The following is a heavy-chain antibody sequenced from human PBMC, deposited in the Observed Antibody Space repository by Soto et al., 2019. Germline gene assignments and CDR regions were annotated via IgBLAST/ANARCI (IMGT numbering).Heavy chain of an antibody. J-gene: IGHJ6*03. D-gene: IGHD2-2*01. Sequence: EVQLVESGGGLVQPGGSLRLSCAASGFTVSSNYMSWVRQAPGKGLEWVSVIYSGGSTYYADSVKGRFTTSRDNSKNTLYLQMNSLRADDTAVYYCASRGICSSTSCYSYYYYYMDVWGKGTTVTVSS. CDR2: IYSGGST. CDR3: ASRGICSSTSCYSYYYYYMDV. CDR1: GFTVSSNY. V-gene: IGHV3-66*01.